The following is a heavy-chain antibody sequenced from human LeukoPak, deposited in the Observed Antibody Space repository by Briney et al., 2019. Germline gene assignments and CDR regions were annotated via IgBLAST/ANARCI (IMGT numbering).Heavy chain of an antibody. CDR1: GFTFSSYA. CDR3: ARDPHGYNSYFDY. CDR2: ISYDGSNK. J-gene: IGHJ4*02. Sequence: GGSLRLSCAASGFTFSSYAMHWVRQAPGKGLEWVAVISYDGSNKYYADSVKGRFTISRDNSKNTLYLQMNSLRAEDTAVYYCARDPHGYNSYFDYWGQGTLVTVSS. D-gene: IGHD5-24*01. V-gene: IGHV3-30-3*01.